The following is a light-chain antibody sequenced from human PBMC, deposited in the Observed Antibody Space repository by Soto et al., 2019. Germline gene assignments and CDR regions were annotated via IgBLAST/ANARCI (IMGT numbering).Light chain of an antibody. CDR1: SSNIGSNS. J-gene: IGLJ1*01. CDR2: INN. V-gene: IGLV1-44*01. CDR3: AAWDDSLKGYV. Sequence: QAVVTQPPSASGTPGQRVTISCSGSSSNIGSNSVDWYQQLPGTAPKLLIYINNQRPSGVPDRFSGSRSGTSASLAISGLQSEDEADYSCAAWDDSLKGYVFGTGTKVTVL.